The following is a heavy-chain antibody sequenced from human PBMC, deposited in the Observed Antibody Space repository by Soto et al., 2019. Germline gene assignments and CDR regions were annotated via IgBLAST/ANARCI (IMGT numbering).Heavy chain of an antibody. Sequence: PSETLSLTCTVSGGSISPYYWSWIRQPPGRGLEWIGYIYYSGSTNYNPSLKSRVTLSVDTSKNQFSLKLSSVTAADTAVYYCARSYYDRSGYAVDPWGQGTLVTVSS. V-gene: IGHV4-59*08. CDR3: ARSYYDRSGYAVDP. D-gene: IGHD3-22*01. J-gene: IGHJ5*02. CDR2: IYYSGST. CDR1: GGSISPYY.